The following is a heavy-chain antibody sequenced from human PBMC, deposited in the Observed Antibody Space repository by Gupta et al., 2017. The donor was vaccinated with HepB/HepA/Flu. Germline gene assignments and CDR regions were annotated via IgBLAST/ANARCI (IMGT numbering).Heavy chain of an antibody. V-gene: IGHV3-23*01. CDR1: GFTFRSYA. Sequence: EVQLLESGGGLVQPGGSLRLSCAASGFTFRSYAMRWVRQAPGKGLEWVSAISGSGGSTYYADSVKGRFTISRDNSKNTLYLQMNSLRAEDTAVYYCANDEWDYYYYYMDVWGKGTTVTVSS. D-gene: IGHD1-26*01. J-gene: IGHJ6*03. CDR3: ANDEWDYYYYYMDV. CDR2: ISGSGGST.